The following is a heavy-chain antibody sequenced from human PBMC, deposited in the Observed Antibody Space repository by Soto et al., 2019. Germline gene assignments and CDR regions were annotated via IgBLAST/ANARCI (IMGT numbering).Heavy chain of an antibody. D-gene: IGHD6-25*01. Sequence: SETLSLTCTVSGASISSSSYYWVWIRQPPGKGLQWIGYIYSSGSTNYNPSLKSRVTISVDTSKNQFSLNLSSVTAADTAVYYCARQRRDFDYWGQGSLGHRLL. CDR3: ARQRRDFDY. CDR1: GASISSSSYY. CDR2: IYSSGST. V-gene: IGHV4-61*05. J-gene: IGHJ4*02.